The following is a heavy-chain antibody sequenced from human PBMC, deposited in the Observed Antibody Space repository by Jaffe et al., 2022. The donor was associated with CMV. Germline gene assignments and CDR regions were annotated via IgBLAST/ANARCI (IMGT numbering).Heavy chain of an antibody. CDR2: ISSASIYI. Sequence: EVQLVESGGGLVKPGGSLRLSCGASGFIFSSYSMNWVRQAPGKGLEWVSSISSASIYIGYTDSVKGRFTISRDDAKNSLYLQMDTLRAEDTAVYYCARFETGSYINWGTDYWGQGTLVTVSS. D-gene: IGHD7-27*01. CDR3: ARFETGSYINWGTDY. J-gene: IGHJ4*02. V-gene: IGHV3-21*02. CDR1: GFIFSSYS.